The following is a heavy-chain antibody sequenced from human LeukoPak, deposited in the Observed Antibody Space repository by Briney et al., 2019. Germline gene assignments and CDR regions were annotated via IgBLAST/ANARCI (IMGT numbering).Heavy chain of an antibody. V-gene: IGHV3-53*01. J-gene: IGHJ4*02. D-gene: IGHD2-15*01. CDR1: GFSVSSNY. CDR3: ARGWEWWDY. Sequence: GGSLRLSCAASGFSVSSNYMSWVRQAPGKGLEWVAVIYNSGTTKYADSVKGRFTIARDSSNNTLYLQVNSLRAEDTAVYYCARGWEWWDYWGQGSLVTVSS. CDR2: IYNSGTT.